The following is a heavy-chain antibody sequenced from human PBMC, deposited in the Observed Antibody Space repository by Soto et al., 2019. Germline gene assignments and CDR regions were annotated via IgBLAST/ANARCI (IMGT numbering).Heavy chain of an antibody. J-gene: IGHJ4*02. Sequence: EVQLVESGGGLVKPGGSLRLSCAASGFTFSSYSMNWVRQAPGKGLEWVSSISSSSSYIYYADSVKGRFTISRDNAKNSLYLQMNRLRAEDTGVYYCGRLGILLTMVRGVITRDDYWGQGTLVTVSS. CDR2: ISSSSSYI. CDR3: GRLGILLTMVRGVITRDDY. CDR1: GFTFSSYS. D-gene: IGHD3-10*01. V-gene: IGHV3-21*01.